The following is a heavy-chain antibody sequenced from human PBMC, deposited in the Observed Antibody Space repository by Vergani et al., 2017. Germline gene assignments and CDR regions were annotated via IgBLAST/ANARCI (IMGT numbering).Heavy chain of an antibody. V-gene: IGHV3-33*01. J-gene: IGHJ4*02. CDR2: IWYDGSNK. CDR3: TRLGALGAWTIIDY. D-gene: IGHD3-16*01. Sequence: QVQLVESGGGVVQPGRSLRLSCAASGFTFSSYGMHWVRQAPGKGLEWVAVIWYDGSNKYYADSVKGRFTISRDNSKNTLYLQMNSLRAEDTAVYYCTRLGALGAWTIIDYWGQGTLGTVSS. CDR1: GFTFSSYG.